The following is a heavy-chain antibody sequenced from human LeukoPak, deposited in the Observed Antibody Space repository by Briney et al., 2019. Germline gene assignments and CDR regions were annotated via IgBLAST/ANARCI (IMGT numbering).Heavy chain of an antibody. CDR1: GGSVSSGSYY. V-gene: IGHV4-61*01. J-gene: IGHJ4*02. CDR3: ARSVRSVKYDY. Sequence: SETLSLTCTVSGGSVSSGSYYWIWTRQPPGKGLEWIGYVYYSGSTNYNPSLKSRVTISVDTSKNQFSLKLSSVTAADTAVYYCARSVRSVKYDYWGQGTLVTVSS. CDR2: VYYSGST. D-gene: IGHD6-6*01.